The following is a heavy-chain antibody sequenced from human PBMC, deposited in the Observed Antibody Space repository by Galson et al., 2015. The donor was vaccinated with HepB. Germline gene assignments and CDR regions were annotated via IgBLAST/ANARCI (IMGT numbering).Heavy chain of an antibody. V-gene: IGHV5-51*03. CDR1: GYSFTTYW. CDR2: IYPGDSET. CDR3: ARCRPGRTNDYYYGMDV. D-gene: IGHD2-15*01. J-gene: IGHJ6*02. Sequence: QSGAEVKKPGESLKISCKGSGYSFTTYWIGWVRQMPGKGLEWMGIIYPGDSETRYSPSFEGQVTLSADKSISTAYLQWSSLKASDTAMYYCARCRPGRTNDYYYGMDVWGQGTTVTVSS.